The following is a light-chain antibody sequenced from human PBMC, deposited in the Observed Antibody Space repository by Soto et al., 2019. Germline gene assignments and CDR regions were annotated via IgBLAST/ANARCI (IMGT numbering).Light chain of an antibody. CDR2: KAS. CDR3: QQYNSYSWT. Sequence: DIQMTPSPSTLSASVGDRVTITCRASQSISSWLAWYQQKPGKAPKLLIYKASSLESGVPSRFSGNGSGTEFTLTISSLQPDDFATYYCQQYNSYSWTFGQGTKVDIK. V-gene: IGKV1-5*03. CDR1: QSISSW. J-gene: IGKJ1*01.